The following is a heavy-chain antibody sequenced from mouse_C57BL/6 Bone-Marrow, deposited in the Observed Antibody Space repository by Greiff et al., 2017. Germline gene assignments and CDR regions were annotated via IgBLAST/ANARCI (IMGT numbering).Heavy chain of an antibody. D-gene: IGHD2-5*01. V-gene: IGHV5-17*01. CDR3: ARRGYYSNYRIAIDY. CDR1: GFTFSDYG. J-gene: IGHJ4*01. Sequence: EVQVVESGGGLVKPGGSLKLSCAASGFTFSDYGMHWVRQAPEKGLEWVAYISSGSSTIYYADTVKGRFTISRDNAKNTLFLQMTSLRSEDTAMYYCARRGYYSNYRIAIDYWGQGTSVTVSS. CDR2: ISSGSSTI.